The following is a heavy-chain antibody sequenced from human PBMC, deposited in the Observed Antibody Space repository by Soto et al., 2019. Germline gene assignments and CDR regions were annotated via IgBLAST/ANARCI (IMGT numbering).Heavy chain of an antibody. CDR2: MNNGGST. D-gene: IGHD3-3*01. Sequence: QVHLEQWGARLLKPSETLSLTCAVYGGSFSGYYWTWIRQPPGTGLEWIGEMNNGGSTNYNPSLQSRVTLSAGTAKTQVSLELASVAPAEPAVYYWARGGTYRDFWGRDYWGQGTLVTVSS. V-gene: IGHV4-34*01. J-gene: IGHJ4*02. CDR1: GGSFSGYY. CDR3: ARGGTYRDFWGRDY.